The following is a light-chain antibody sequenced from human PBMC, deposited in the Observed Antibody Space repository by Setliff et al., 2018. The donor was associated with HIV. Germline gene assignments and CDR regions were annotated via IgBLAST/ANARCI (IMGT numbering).Light chain of an antibody. V-gene: IGLV2-14*01. J-gene: IGLJ1*01. CDR2: EVS. Sequence: QSALTQPASVSGSPGQSITISCTGTSSDVGDYDFVSWFQQHPGKAPKLMIYEVSNRPSGVSNRFSGSKSGNTASLTISGLQAEDEADYYCSSYTGSSTGYVFGTGTKVTVL. CDR3: SSYTGSSTGYV. CDR1: SSDVGDYDF.